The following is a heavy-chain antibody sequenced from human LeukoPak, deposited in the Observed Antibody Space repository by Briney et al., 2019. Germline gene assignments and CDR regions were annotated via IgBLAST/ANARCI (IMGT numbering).Heavy chain of an antibody. CDR2: IYPGDSDT. V-gene: IGHV5-51*01. J-gene: IGHJ6*02. D-gene: IGHD4-23*01. CDR3: ARQNSPGYSGMDV. CDR1: GYSFTSYW. Sequence: GESLKISCKGSGYSFTSYWIGWVRQMPGKGLEWMGIIYPGDSDTRYSPSFQGQVTISADKSISTAYLQWSSLKASDTAMYCCARQNSPGYSGMDVWGQGTTVTVSS.